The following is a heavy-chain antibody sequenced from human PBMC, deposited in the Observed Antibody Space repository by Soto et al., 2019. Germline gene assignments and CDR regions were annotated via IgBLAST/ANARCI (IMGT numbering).Heavy chain of an antibody. CDR3: AKDLIGSSWYGGFDNWFDP. CDR1: GFTFSSYA. Sequence: GGSLRLSCAASGFTFSSYAMSWVRQAPGKGLEWVSAISGSGGSTYYADSVKGRFTISRDNSKNTLYLQMNSLRAEDTAVYYCAKDLIGSSWYGGFDNWFDPWGQGTLVTAPQ. CDR2: ISGSGGST. V-gene: IGHV3-23*01. J-gene: IGHJ5*02. D-gene: IGHD6-13*01.